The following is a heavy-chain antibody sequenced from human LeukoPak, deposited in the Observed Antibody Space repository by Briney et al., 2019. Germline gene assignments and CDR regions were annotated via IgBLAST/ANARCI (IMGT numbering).Heavy chain of an antibody. Sequence: SGTLSLTCGVSGGSITTTNWWTWVRQPPGKGLEWIGEVHLDGRTNYNPSLESRLTISVDLSENHISLRLTSVTAADTAVYYCAREGGFYRPLDYSGQGTLVTVSS. J-gene: IGHJ4*02. D-gene: IGHD6-25*01. CDR1: GGSITTTNW. CDR3: AREGGFYRPLDY. CDR2: VHLDGRT. V-gene: IGHV4-4*02.